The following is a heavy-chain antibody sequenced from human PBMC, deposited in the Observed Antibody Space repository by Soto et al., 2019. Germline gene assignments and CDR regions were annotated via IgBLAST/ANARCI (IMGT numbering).Heavy chain of an antibody. CDR3: VGEVYCSGSTCLESDR. D-gene: IGHD2-15*01. CDR2: TRNGANDYTT. V-gene: IGHV3-72*01. CDR1: GFTFNDHY. Sequence: EVQVVESGGGLVQPGGSLRLSCATSGFTFNDHYLDWVRQAPGKGLAWVCRTRNGANDYTTEYAASVKGRFTISRDDSKNSLNLQRNSLKAEVTAVYYCVGEVYCSGSTCLESDRWGQGNVVIVSS. J-gene: IGHJ5*02.